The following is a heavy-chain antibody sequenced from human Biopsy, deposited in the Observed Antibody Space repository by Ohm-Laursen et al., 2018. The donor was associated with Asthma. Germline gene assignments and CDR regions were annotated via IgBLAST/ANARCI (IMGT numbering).Heavy chain of an antibody. D-gene: IGHD6-13*01. V-gene: IGHV1-69*06. CDR1: GDSFSNYA. J-gene: IGHJ6*02. CDR2: ISPVFGST. Sequence: SVKVSCKASGDSFSNYAISWVRQAPGLGLEWMGGISPVFGSTNIAQKFQGRVTISADIFTKTAYLEVSSLRSDDTAVYYCASPSSSREILYYYYNMDIWGQGTTVTVSS. CDR3: ASPSSSREILYYYYNMDI.